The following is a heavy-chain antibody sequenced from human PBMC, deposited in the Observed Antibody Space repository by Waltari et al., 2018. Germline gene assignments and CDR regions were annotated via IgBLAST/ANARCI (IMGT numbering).Heavy chain of an antibody. CDR3: ARGRFGVGATERGAFDI. V-gene: IGHV4-59*01. D-gene: IGHD1-26*01. Sequence: QVQLQESGPGLVKPSETLSLTCTVSGGSISSYYWSWIRQPPGKGLEWIGYIYYSGSTNYNPSLKSRVTISVDTSKNQFSLKLSSVTAADTAVYYCARGRFGVGATERGAFDIWGQGTMVTVSS. CDR2: IYYSGST. CDR1: GGSISSYY. J-gene: IGHJ3*02.